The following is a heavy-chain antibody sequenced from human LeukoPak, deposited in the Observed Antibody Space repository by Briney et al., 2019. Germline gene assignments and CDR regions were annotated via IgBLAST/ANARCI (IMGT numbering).Heavy chain of an antibody. J-gene: IGHJ6*03. D-gene: IGHD3-10*01. V-gene: IGHV4-61*02. CDR3: ARGATGPYYYYYYYMDV. Sequence: SETLSLTCTVSGGSISSGSYYWSWIRQPAGKGLEWIGRIYTSGSTNYNPSLKSRVTISVDTSKNPFSLKLSSVTAADTAVYYCARGATGPYYYYYYYMDVWGKGTTVTISS. CDR2: IYTSGST. CDR1: GGSISSGSYY.